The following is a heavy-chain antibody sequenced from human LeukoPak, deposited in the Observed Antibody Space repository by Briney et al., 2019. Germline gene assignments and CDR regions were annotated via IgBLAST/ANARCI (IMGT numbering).Heavy chain of an antibody. V-gene: IGHV3-7*03. CDR3: TKIGWSSSSFTGGFDY. CDR2: IKEDGSER. J-gene: IGHJ4*02. Sequence: GGSLRLSCEGSAFIFSGHWMNWVRQTPGKGLEWVASIKEDGSERQYVDSVKGRFSISRDNTKGSLFLQLNSLRAEDTAVYYCTKIGWSSSSFTGGFDYWGQGTLITVSS. D-gene: IGHD6-6*01. CDR1: AFIFSGHW.